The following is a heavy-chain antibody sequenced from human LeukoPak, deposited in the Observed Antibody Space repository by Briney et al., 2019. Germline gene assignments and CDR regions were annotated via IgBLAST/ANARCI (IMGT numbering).Heavy chain of an antibody. CDR2: IYSGGST. J-gene: IGHJ3*02. D-gene: IGHD1-14*01. V-gene: IGHV3-66*01. CDR1: GFTVSGTY. Sequence: SGGSLRSSWEPPGFTVSGTYISWVRQAPGRGLGWVSVIYSGGSTYYAASVKGRFTISRDNSKNTLYLQMNSLRAEDTAVYYCAREWTVSRGAFDIRGQGTMVTVSS. CDR3: AREWTVSRGAFDI.